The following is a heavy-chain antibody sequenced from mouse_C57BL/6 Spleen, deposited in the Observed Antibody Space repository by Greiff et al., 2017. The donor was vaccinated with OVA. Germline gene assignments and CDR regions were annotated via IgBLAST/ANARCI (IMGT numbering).Heavy chain of an antibody. Sequence: VKLQESGAELVMPGASVKLSCKASGYTFTSYWMHWVKQRPGQGLEWIGEIDTSDSYTNYNQKFKGKSTLTVDKSSSTAYMQLSSLTSEDSAVYYCARTGTDYWGQGTTLTVSS. CDR3: ARTGTDY. CDR2: IDTSDSYT. D-gene: IGHD4-1*01. CDR1: GYTFTSYW. J-gene: IGHJ2*01. V-gene: IGHV1-69*01.